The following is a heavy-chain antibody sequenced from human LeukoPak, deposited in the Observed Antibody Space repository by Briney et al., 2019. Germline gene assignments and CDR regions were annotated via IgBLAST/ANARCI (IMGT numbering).Heavy chain of an antibody. CDR3: ARDPNAMVTSLFDY. J-gene: IGHJ4*02. Sequence: ASVKVSCKASGYIFTGYYMHWVRQAPGQGLEWMGWISAYYGNTTYAQKFQGRVTMTTDTSTSTAYMELRSLRSDDTAMYYCARDPNAMVTSLFDYWGQGTLVTVSS. D-gene: IGHD5-18*01. CDR1: GYIFTGYY. CDR2: ISAYYGNT. V-gene: IGHV1-18*04.